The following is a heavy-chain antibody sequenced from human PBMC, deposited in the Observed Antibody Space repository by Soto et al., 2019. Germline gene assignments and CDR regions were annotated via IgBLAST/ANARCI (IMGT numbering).Heavy chain of an antibody. J-gene: IGHJ4*02. Sequence: EVQLVESGGGLVKPGGSLRLSCAASGFTFSSYSMNWVRQAPGKGLEWVSSISSSSSYIYYADSVKGRFTISRDNAKNSLYLQMNSLRAEDTAVYYCARDPDGDYVQYYFDYWGQGTLFTVSS. CDR3: ARDPDGDYVQYYFDY. D-gene: IGHD4-17*01. CDR2: ISSSSSYI. V-gene: IGHV3-21*01. CDR1: GFTFSSYS.